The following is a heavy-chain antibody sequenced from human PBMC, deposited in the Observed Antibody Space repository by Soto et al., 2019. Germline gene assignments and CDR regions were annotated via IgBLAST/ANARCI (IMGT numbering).Heavy chain of an antibody. V-gene: IGHV3-23*01. CDR1: EFTFSSYA. D-gene: IGHD6-19*01. CDR2: ISGSGSSS. CDR3: AKCSPRYSSGLKAYYFDH. J-gene: IGHJ4*02. Sequence: LRLSCAASEFTFSSYAMGWVRQAPGKGLEWVSAISGSGSSSYYADSVKGRFTISRDNSKNTLYLQMNSLRAEDTAVYYCAKCSPRYSSGLKAYYFDHWGQGTLVTVSS.